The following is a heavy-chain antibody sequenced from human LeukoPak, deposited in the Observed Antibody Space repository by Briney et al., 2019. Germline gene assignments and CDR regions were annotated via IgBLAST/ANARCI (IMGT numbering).Heavy chain of an antibody. CDR2: INPNSGGT. D-gene: IGHD6-19*01. Sequence: ASVKVSCKASGYTFTGYYIHWVRQAPGQGLEWMGWINPNSGGTNYAQKFQGRVTMTRDTSISTAYMELSRLRSVDTAVYYCASRIAVAGQFDPWGQGTLVTVSS. J-gene: IGHJ5*02. CDR1: GYTFTGYY. V-gene: IGHV1-2*02. CDR3: ASRIAVAGQFDP.